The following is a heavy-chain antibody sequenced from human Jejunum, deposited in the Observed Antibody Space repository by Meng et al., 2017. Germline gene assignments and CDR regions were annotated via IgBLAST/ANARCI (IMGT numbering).Heavy chain of an antibody. Sequence: GESLKNSCATSGFTFSNYAMHWVRQAPGKGLEWVTLISYDGSHKFYADSVKGRFTIARDNSKNTVYLQVNSLRDEDTAVYYCARGTGRSSWCFDYWGQGTLVTVSS. CDR1: GFTFSNYA. CDR2: ISYDGSHK. J-gene: IGHJ4*02. D-gene: IGHD6-13*01. CDR3: ARGTGRSSWCFDY. V-gene: IGHV3-30*04.